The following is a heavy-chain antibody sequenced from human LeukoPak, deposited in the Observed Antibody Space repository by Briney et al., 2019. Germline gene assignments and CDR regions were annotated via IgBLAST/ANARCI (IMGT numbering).Heavy chain of an antibody. D-gene: IGHD5-24*01. CDR2: ISTYFVNT. CDR3: ARDNSVRDEAWWFNP. Sequence: GASVKVSCKTSGYTFTSYGISWVRQGPGQGLEWMGWISTYFVNTNYAQKFQGRVTLTRDMSTSTDYLELSSLRSEDTAVYYCARDNSVRDEAWWFNPWGQGTLVTVSS. CDR1: GYTFTSYG. J-gene: IGHJ5*02. V-gene: IGHV1-18*01.